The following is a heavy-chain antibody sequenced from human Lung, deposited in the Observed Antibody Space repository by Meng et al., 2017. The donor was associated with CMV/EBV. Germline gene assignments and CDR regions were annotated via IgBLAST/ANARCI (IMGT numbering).Heavy chain of an antibody. Sequence: ASVXVSXXASGYTFTGYYMHWVRQAPGQGLEWMGWISPNSGGTNYAQNFQGRVTMTRDTSISTAYMELSRLRSDDTAVYYCARGDYSSTLPFDYWGQGTVVTVSS. V-gene: IGHV1-2*02. CDR3: ARGDYSSTLPFDY. J-gene: IGHJ4*02. D-gene: IGHD6-13*01. CDR1: GYTFTGYY. CDR2: ISPNSGGT.